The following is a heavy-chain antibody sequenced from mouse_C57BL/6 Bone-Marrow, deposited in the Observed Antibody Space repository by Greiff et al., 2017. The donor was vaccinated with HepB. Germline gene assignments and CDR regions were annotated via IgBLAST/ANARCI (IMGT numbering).Heavy chain of an antibody. Sequence: EVQLVESGGGLVKPGGSLKLSCAASGFTFSSYAMSWVRQTPEKRLEWVATISDGGSYTYYPDNVKGRFTISRDNAKNNLYLQMSHLKSEDTAIYYCARDLHYYAMDDWGQGTSVTVSS. CDR1: GFTFSSYA. V-gene: IGHV5-4*01. CDR2: ISDGGSYT. J-gene: IGHJ4*01. CDR3: ARDLHYYAMDD.